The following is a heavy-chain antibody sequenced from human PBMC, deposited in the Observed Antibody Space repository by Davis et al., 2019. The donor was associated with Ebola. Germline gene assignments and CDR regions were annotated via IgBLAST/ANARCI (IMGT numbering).Heavy chain of an antibody. D-gene: IGHD2-15*01. CDR2: ITSGGSDM. CDR1: GFTLSSYG. J-gene: IGHJ6*01. Sequence: PGGSLRLSCAASGFTLSSYGMNWVRQAPGKGLEWVSSITSGGSDMHYADSVKGRFTISRDDAKNSVYLQMNTLRAEDTAVYYCARIVYCSGGECFYYGMDVWGQGTTVTVSS. CDR3: ARIVYCSGGECFYYGMDV. V-gene: IGHV3-21*01.